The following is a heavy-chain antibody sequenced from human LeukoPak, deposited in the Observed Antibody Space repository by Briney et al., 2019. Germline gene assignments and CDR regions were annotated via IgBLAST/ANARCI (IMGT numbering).Heavy chain of an antibody. V-gene: IGHV4-59*08. CDR1: GGSISSYY. J-gene: IGHJ4*02. CDR2: IYYSGST. Sequence: SETLSLTCTVSGGSISSYYWSWIRQPPGKGLEWIGYIYYSGSTNYNPSLKSRVTISVDTSKTQFSLKLSSVTAADTAVYYCAGSYMVRGVGYYFDYWGQGTLVTVSS. CDR3: AGSYMVRGVGYYFDY. D-gene: IGHD3-10*01.